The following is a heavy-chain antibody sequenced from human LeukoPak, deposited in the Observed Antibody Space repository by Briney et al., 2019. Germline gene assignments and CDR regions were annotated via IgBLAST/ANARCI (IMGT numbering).Heavy chain of an antibody. J-gene: IGHJ5*02. CDR2: ISGSGDYT. CDR1: GFTFSDHY. Sequence: GGSLRLSCEASGFTFSDHYMDWVRQAPGKGLEWVSGISGSGDYTYYADSVKGRFTISRDNSKNTLYLQMNSLRAEDTAVYYCAKGGYSSAWYEGFIDPWGQGTLVTVSS. D-gene: IGHD6-19*01. CDR3: AKGGYSSAWYEGFIDP. V-gene: IGHV3-23*01.